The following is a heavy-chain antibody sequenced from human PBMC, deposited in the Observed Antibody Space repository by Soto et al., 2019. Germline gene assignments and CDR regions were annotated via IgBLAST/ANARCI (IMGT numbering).Heavy chain of an antibody. D-gene: IGHD1-26*01. CDR2: ISYDGSNK. CDR3: ARVGRGKEKWELLDY. V-gene: IGHV3-30-3*01. Sequence: QVQLVESGGGVVQPGRSLRLSCAASGFTFSSYAMHWVRQAPGKGLEWVAVISYDGSNKYYADSVKGRFTISRDNSKNTLYLQMNSLRAEDTAVYYCARVGRGKEKWELLDYWGQGTLVTVSS. CDR1: GFTFSSYA. J-gene: IGHJ4*02.